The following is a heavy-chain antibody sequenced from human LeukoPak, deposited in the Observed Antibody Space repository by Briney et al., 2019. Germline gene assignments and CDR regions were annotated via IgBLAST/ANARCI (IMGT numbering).Heavy chain of an antibody. Sequence: GGSLRLSCAASGLTFTNAWMSWVSQAPGMGLECVGRITSKPDGGTTDYAAPVKGRFTISRDDSKNTLYLQMNSLKTEDTAVYYCTTVRRYCSSASCSLWAFDIWGQGTMVTVSS. CDR2: ITSKPDGGTT. CDR3: TTVRRYCSSASCSLWAFDI. J-gene: IGHJ3*02. V-gene: IGHV3-15*01. D-gene: IGHD2-2*01. CDR1: GLTFTNAW.